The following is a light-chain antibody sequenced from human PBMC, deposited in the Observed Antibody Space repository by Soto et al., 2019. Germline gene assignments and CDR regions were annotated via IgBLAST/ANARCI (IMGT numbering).Light chain of an antibody. CDR1: SSDDGGYNY. J-gene: IGLJ1*01. V-gene: IGLV2-8*01. Sequence: QSALTQPPSASGSPGQSVTICCTGTSSDDGGYNYVSWYLHHPGKAPKLTIYEVYKRPSGVPDRFSGSKSGNTAALTVSGLQAEDEADYYCRSYVGTNSYVFGTGTKVTVL. CDR2: EVY. CDR3: RSYVGTNSYV.